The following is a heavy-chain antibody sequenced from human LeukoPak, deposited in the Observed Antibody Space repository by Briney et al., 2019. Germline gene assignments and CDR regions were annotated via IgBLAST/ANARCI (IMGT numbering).Heavy chain of an antibody. CDR2: IWYDGSNK. V-gene: IGHV3-33*06. D-gene: IGHD5-18*01. Sequence: GGSLRLSCAASGFTFSSYGMHRVRQAPGKGLEWVAVIWYDGSNKYYADSVKGRFTISRDNSKNTLYLQMNSLRAEDTAVYYCAKDIRGYSYGPFDYWGQGTLVTVSS. J-gene: IGHJ4*02. CDR1: GFTFSSYG. CDR3: AKDIRGYSYGPFDY.